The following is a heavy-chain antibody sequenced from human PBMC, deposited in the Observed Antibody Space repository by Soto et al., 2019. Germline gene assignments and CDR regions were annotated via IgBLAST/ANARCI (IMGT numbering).Heavy chain of an antibody. D-gene: IGHD3-22*01. J-gene: IGHJ4*02. CDR1: GDSISSGDYF. CDR3: ARKSSPNSIVYYTQGFDS. CDR2: IYHSGRT. V-gene: IGHV4-30-4*01. Sequence: PSETLSLTCTVSGDSISSGDYFWSWIRQPPGKGLEWIGYIYHSGRTYYNPSLKSRVTISEDTSKKQFSLKLSSVTAADTAVYYCARKSSPNSIVYYTQGFDSGAQGTLSTFSS.